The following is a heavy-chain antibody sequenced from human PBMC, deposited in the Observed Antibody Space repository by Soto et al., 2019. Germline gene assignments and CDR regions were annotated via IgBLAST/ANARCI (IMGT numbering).Heavy chain of an antibody. CDR2: ISSTTNYI. CDR3: ARESEDLTSNFDY. Sequence: GGSLRLSCAASGFTFTRYSMNWVRQAPGKGLEWVSSISSTTNYIYYGDSMKGRFTISRDNAKNSLYLETNSLRAEDTAVYYCARESEDLTSNFDYWGQGTLVTVSS. J-gene: IGHJ4*02. CDR1: GFTFTRYS. V-gene: IGHV3-21*06.